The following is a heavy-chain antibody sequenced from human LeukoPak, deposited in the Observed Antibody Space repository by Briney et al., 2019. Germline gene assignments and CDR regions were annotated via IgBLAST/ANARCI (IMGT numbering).Heavy chain of an antibody. J-gene: IGHJ4*02. V-gene: IGHV3-30-3*01. CDR2: ISYDGSNK. CDR3: ARGHIAARPDGPDY. D-gene: IGHD6-6*01. Sequence: GGSLRLSCAASGFTFSSYAMHWVRQAPGKGLEWVAVISYDGSNKYYADSVKGRFTIPRDNSKNTLYLQMNSLRAEDTAVYYCARGHIAARPDGPDYWGQGTLVTVSS. CDR1: GFTFSSYA.